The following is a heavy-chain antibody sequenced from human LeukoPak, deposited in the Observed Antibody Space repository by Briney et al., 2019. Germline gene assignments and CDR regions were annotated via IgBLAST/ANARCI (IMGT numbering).Heavy chain of an antibody. Sequence: GASVKVSCKASGGSFSSYAISWVREAPGQGLGWVGRIILIFGTANYAQKFQDRVTITTNESTSTDYMELSSLRSEDTAVYYCARERIGYCSSTSCHRWFAPWGQGTLVTVSS. CDR2: IILIFGTA. CDR1: GGSFSSYA. J-gene: IGHJ5*02. D-gene: IGHD2-2*01. CDR3: ARERIGYCSSTSCHRWFAP. V-gene: IGHV1-69*05.